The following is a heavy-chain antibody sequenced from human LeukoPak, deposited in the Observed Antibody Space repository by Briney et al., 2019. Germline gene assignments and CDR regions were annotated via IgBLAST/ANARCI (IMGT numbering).Heavy chain of an antibody. Sequence: GGSLRLSYAAPGFTFDDYAMHWVSQAPGKGREWVSLISWDGGSTYYADSVKGRFTISRDNSKNSLYLQMNSLRAEDTALYYCAKESHDYGDYLPDYWGQGTMVTVSS. D-gene: IGHD4-17*01. V-gene: IGHV3-43D*03. CDR1: GFTFDDYA. CDR2: ISWDGGST. J-gene: IGHJ4*02. CDR3: AKESHDYGDYLPDY.